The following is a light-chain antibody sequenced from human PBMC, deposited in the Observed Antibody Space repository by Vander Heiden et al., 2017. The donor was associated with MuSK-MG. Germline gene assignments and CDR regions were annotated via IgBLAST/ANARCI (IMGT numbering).Light chain of an antibody. Sequence: QSVLTQPPSASGTPGQEVIISCSGSSSNIASNYVFWYYQLPGTAPKLLMSSTDQRPSGVPDRFSGSKSGTSASLAISGLRSEDEAHYFCAAWDVSLSGLLFGGGTKLTVL. J-gene: IGLJ2*01. CDR2: STD. CDR3: AAWDVSLSGLL. V-gene: IGLV1-47*02. CDR1: SSNIASNY.